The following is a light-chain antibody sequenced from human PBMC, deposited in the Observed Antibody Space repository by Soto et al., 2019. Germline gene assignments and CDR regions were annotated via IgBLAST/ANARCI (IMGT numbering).Light chain of an antibody. CDR1: SSDVGPYNL. CDR3: CSYPSTTVV. V-gene: IGLV2-23*01. J-gene: IGLJ2*01. Sequence: SALTQPASVSGSPGQSITISCTGTSSDVGPYNLCSWYQHHPGKAPKRMIFEASKRPSGVSIRFSGSKSGNTASRTISWLQDDYEADYSCCSYPSTTVVFGGGTKLTVL. CDR2: EAS.